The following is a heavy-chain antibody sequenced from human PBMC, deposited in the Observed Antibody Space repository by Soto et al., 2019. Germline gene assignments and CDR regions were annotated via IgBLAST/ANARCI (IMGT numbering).Heavy chain of an antibody. CDR3: ARPGYCSSTSCEPDGMDV. CDR1: GYSFTSYW. D-gene: IGHD2-2*01. J-gene: IGHJ6*02. V-gene: IGHV5-51*01. Sequence: PGESLKISCKGSGYSFTSYWIGWVRQMPGKGLEWMGIIYPGDSDTRYSPSFQGQVTISADKSISTAYLQWSSLKDSDTAMYYCARPGYCSSTSCEPDGMDVWGQGTTVTVSS. CDR2: IYPGDSDT.